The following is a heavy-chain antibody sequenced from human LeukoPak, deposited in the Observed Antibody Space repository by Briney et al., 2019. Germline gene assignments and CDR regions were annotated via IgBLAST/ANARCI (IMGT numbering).Heavy chain of an antibody. CDR3: ARDSGDSCFDY. V-gene: IGHV3-7*01. J-gene: IGHJ4*02. D-gene: IGHD5-18*01. Sequence: GGSLRLSCAASGFTFSNYWMSWVRQAPGKGLEWVANIKQDGSDKYYVDSVKGRFTISRDNAKNSLYLQMNSLRAEDTAVYYCARDSGDSCFDYWGQGALVTVSS. CDR1: GFTFSNYW. CDR2: IKQDGSDK.